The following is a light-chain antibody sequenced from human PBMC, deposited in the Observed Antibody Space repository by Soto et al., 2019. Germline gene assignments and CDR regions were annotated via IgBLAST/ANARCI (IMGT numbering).Light chain of an antibody. Sequence: EIVLTQSPGTLSLSQGEKATLSCRAIQSVSSSYLAWYQQKPGQAPRLLIYGASSRATGIPDRFSGSGSGTDFTLTISRLEPEDFAVYYCQQYGSSPTWTFGQGTKVDI. CDR1: QSVSSSY. CDR3: QQYGSSPTWT. V-gene: IGKV3-20*01. J-gene: IGKJ1*01. CDR2: GAS.